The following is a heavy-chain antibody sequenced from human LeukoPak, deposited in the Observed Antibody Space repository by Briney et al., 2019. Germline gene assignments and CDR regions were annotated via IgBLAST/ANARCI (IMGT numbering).Heavy chain of an antibody. CDR1: GGSISSGGYY. CDR2: IYYSGST. V-gene: IGHV4-31*03. D-gene: IGHD3-3*01. Sequence: PSETLSLTCTVSGGSISSGGYYWSWIRQHPGKGLEWIGYIYYSGSTYYNPSLKSRVTISVDTSKNQFSLKLSSVTAADTAVYYCASFDREGRITIFGVVPARGPEYFQHWGQGTLVTVSS. CDR3: ASFDREGRITIFGVVPARGPEYFQH. J-gene: IGHJ1*01.